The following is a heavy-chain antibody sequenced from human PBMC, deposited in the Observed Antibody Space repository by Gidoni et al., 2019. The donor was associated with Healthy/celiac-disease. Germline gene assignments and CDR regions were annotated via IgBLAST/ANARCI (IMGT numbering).Heavy chain of an antibody. CDR3: ARGTIFGVVSYYMDV. J-gene: IGHJ6*03. D-gene: IGHD3-3*01. CDR2: INPSGGST. CDR1: GYTVTSSY. V-gene: IGHV1-46*04. Sequence: QVQLVQSGAEVKKPGASVKVSCKASGYTVTSSYMHWVRQAPGQGLEWMGIINPSGGSTSYAQKLQGRVTMTRDTSTSTVYMELSSLRSEDTAVYYCARGTIFGVVSYYMDVWGKGTTVTVSS.